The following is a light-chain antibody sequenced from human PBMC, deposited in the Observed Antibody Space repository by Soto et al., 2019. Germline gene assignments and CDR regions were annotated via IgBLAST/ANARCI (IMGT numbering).Light chain of an antibody. CDR1: SSDVGAYNF. V-gene: IGLV2-14*03. J-gene: IGLJ1*01. CDR3: ISYTSSSTNV. Sequence: QSALTQPASVSGSPGQSITISCTGTSSDVGAYNFVSWYQQHPGKLPQLMIVDVSRRPSGVSDRVSGSKSVNTASLTISGLQAEDEGDYYCISYTSSSTNVFGSGTKVTVL. CDR2: DVS.